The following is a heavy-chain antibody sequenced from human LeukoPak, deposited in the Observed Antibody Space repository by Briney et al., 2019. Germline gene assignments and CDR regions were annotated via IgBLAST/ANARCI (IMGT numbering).Heavy chain of an antibody. J-gene: IGHJ4*02. D-gene: IGHD3-22*01. CDR2: ISSSSSTI. V-gene: IGHV3-48*01. Sequence: GGSLRLSCAASGFTFSSYSMNWVRQAPGKGLEWVSYISSSSSTIYYADSVKGRFTISRDNAKNSLYLQMNSLRAEDTAVYYCARDRHYYDSSGYHYFDYWGQGTLVTVSS. CDR3: ARDRHYYDSSGYHYFDY. CDR1: GFTFSSYS.